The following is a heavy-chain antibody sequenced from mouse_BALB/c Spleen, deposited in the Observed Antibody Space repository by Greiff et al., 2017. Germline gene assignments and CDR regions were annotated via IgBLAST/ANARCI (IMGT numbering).Heavy chain of an antibody. D-gene: IGHD3-2*02. Sequence: VQLQQSGAELVRSGASVKLSCTASGFNIKDYYMHWVKQRPEQGLEWIGWIDPENGDTEYAPKFQGKATMTADTSSNTAYLQLSSLTSEDTAVYYCNAKATGGFAYWGQGTLVTVAA. CDR1: GFNIKDYY. CDR3: NAKATGGFAY. V-gene: IGHV14-4*02. CDR2: IDPENGDT. J-gene: IGHJ3*01.